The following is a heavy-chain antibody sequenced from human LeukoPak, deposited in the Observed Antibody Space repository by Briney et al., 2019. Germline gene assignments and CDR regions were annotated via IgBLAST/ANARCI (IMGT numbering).Heavy chain of an antibody. CDR1: GYTFTNYG. Sequence: ASVKVSCKASGYTFTNYGISWVRQGPGQGLEWIGWISGYNDDTNYAQSLQGRVTMTTDTSTNTVYMELRNLRSDDTAVYYCARNTSIMSSRDFDFWGQGTLVTVSS. J-gene: IGHJ4*02. V-gene: IGHV1-18*01. CDR3: ARNTSIMSSRDFDF. D-gene: IGHD2-21*01. CDR2: ISGYNDDT.